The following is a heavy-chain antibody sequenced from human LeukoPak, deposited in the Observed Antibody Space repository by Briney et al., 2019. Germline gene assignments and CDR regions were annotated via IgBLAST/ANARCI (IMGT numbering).Heavy chain of an antibody. J-gene: IGHJ6*02. D-gene: IGHD6-13*01. CDR2: IIPILGIA. CDR1: GGTFSSYA. V-gene: IGHV1-69*04. Sequence: SVKVSCKASGGTFSSYAISWVRQAPGQGPEWMGRIIPILGIANYAQKFQGRVTITADKSTSTAYMELSSLRSEDTAVYYCARDIRAAGVNYYYYYGMDVWGQGTTVTVSS. CDR3: ARDIRAAGVNYYYYYGMDV.